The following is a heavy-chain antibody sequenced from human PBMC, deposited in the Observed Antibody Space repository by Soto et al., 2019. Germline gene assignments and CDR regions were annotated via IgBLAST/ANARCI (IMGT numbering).Heavy chain of an antibody. CDR3: ARQKVLPGIAAAGTIRGYYYGMDV. V-gene: IGHV4-61*01. Sequence: PSETLSLTCTVSGGSVSSGSYYWSWIRQPPGKGLEWIGYIYYSGSTNYNPSLKSRVTISVDTSKNQFTLKLSSVTAADTAVYYCARQKVLPGIAAAGTIRGYYYGMDVWGQGTTVTVSS. D-gene: IGHD6-13*01. J-gene: IGHJ6*02. CDR1: GGSVSSGSYY. CDR2: IYYSGST.